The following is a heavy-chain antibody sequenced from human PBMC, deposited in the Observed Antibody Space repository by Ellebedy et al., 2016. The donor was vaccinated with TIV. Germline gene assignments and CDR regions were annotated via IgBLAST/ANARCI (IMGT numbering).Heavy chain of an antibody. CDR2: INHSGST. CDR3: ARGRRLRSGRGYYGMDV. J-gene: IGHJ6*02. CDR1: GGSFSGYY. D-gene: IGHD3-10*01. Sequence: SETLSLXXAVYGGSFSGYYWSWIRQPPGKGLEWIGEINHSGSTNYNPSLKSRVTISVDTSKNQFSLKLSSVTAADTAVYYCARGRRLRSGRGYYGMDVWGQGTTVTVSS. V-gene: IGHV4-34*01.